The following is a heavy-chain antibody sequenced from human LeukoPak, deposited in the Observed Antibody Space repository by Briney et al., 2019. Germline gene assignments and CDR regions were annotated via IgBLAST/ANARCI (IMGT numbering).Heavy chain of an antibody. D-gene: IGHD6-13*01. V-gene: IGHV3-30-3*01. J-gene: IGHJ4*02. CDR3: ARGGIAAAGTLDY. CDR2: ISYDGSNK. CDR1: GFTFSSYA. Sequence: PGGSLRLSCAASGFTFSSYAMHWVRQAPGKGLEWVAVISYDGSNKYYADSVKGRFTISRDNSKNTLYLQMNSLRAEDTAVYYCARGGIAAAGTLDYWGQGTLVTVSS.